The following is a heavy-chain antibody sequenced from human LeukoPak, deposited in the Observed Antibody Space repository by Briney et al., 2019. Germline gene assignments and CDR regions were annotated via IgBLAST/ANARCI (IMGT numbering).Heavy chain of an antibody. V-gene: IGHV4-61*01. D-gene: IGHD3-22*01. CDR2: INYSGST. J-gene: IGHJ4*02. CDR3: ARSAEYYYDSSGYFDY. Sequence: PSETLSLTCTVSGGSVSSGSYYWSWIRQPPGKGLEWIGYINYSGSTNYNPSLKSRVTISVDTSKNQFSLKLSSVTAADTAVYYCARSAEYYYDSSGYFDYWGQGTLVTVSS. CDR1: GGSVSSGSYY.